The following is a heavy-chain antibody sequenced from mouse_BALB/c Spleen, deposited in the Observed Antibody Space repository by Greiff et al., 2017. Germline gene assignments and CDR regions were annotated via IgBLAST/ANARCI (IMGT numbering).Heavy chain of an antibody. CDR1: GFNIKDTY. V-gene: IGHV14-3*02. CDR2: IDPANGNT. J-gene: IGHJ1*01. Sequence: EVQLQESGAELVQPGASVKLSCTASGFNIKDTYMHWVQQRPEQGLEWIGRIDPANGNTKYAPKFPGQATITADASSHTAYLQLSSLAAEDAAVYYWASDGEDLDGWGEGTTVTVAA. CDR3: ASDGEDLDG.